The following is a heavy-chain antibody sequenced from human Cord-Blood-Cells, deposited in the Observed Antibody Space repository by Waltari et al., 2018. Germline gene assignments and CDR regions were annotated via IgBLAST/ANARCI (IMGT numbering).Heavy chain of an antibody. V-gene: IGHV4-39*01. CDR1: GGSISSSSYY. Sequence: QLQLQESGLGLVKPSETLSLTCTVSGGSISSSSYYWGWIRQPPGKGLEWIGSIYYSGSTYYNPSLKSRVTISVDTSKNQFSLKLSSVTAADTAVYYCARHGLVAGTSFWFDPWGQGTLVTVSS. J-gene: IGHJ5*02. CDR3: ARHGLVAGTSFWFDP. CDR2: IYYSGST. D-gene: IGHD6-19*01.